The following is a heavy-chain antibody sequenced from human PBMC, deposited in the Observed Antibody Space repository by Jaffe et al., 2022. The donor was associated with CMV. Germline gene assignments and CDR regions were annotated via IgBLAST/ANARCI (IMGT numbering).Heavy chain of an antibody. D-gene: IGHD6-19*01. V-gene: IGHV3-21*01. CDR3: ARDQWLVGSDYGMDV. CDR2: ISSSSSYI. J-gene: IGHJ6*02. Sequence: EVQLVESGGGLVKPGGSLRLSCAASGFTFSSYSMNWVRQAPGKGLEWVSSISSSSSYIYYADSVKGRFTISRDNAKNSLYLQMNSLRAEDTAVYYCARDQWLVGSDYGMDVWGQGTTVTVSS. CDR1: GFTFSSYS.